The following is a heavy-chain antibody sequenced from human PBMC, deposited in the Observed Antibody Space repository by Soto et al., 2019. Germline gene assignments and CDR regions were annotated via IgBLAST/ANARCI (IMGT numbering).Heavy chain of an antibody. J-gene: IGHJ6*02. V-gene: IGHV3-30*18. CDR3: TKGDGYNDSTYYHYFGMDV. Sequence: PGGSLRLSCAASGFTFSGYYMHWVRQAPGKGLEWVAVTSYDGSTEYYADSVKGRFTISRDNSANRLFLQMNSLRPEDTAVYYCTKGDGYNDSTYYHYFGMDVWGQGTTVTVSS. D-gene: IGHD2-21*01. CDR1: GFTFSGYY. CDR2: TSYDGSTE.